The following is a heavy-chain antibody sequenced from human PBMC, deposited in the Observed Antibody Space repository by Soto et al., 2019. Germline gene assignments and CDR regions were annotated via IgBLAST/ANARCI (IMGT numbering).Heavy chain of an antibody. V-gene: IGHV3-30-3*01. Sequence: QVQLVESGGGVVQPGRSLRLSCAASGFTFSSYAMHWVRQAPGKGLEWVAVISYDGSNKYYADSVKGRFTISRDNSNNTLYLQMNSLRAEDTAVYYCARSAFIAVAAPYYFDYWGQGTLVTVSS. CDR1: GFTFSSYA. CDR3: ARSAFIAVAAPYYFDY. CDR2: ISYDGSNK. D-gene: IGHD6-19*01. J-gene: IGHJ4*02.